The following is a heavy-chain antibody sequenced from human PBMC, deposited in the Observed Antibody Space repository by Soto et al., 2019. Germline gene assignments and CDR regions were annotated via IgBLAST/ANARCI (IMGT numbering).Heavy chain of an antibody. D-gene: IGHD3-10*01. J-gene: IGHJ5*02. CDR2: INPNSGGT. CDR3: ARVSGYGSGSYRFDP. CDR1: GYTFTSYG. V-gene: IGHV1-2*04. Sequence: GASVKVSCKASGYTFTSYGISWVRQAPGQGLEWMGWINPNSGGTNYAQKFQGWVTMTRDTSISTAYMELSRLRSDDTAVYYCARVSGYGSGSYRFDPWGQGTLVTVSS.